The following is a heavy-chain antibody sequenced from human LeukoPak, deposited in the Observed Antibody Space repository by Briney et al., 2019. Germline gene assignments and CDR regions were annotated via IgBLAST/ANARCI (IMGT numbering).Heavy chain of an antibody. V-gene: IGHV4-30-2*01. D-gene: IGHD2-2*01. CDR2: IYHSGST. Sequence: TLSLTCAVSGGSISSGGYSWSWIRQPPGKGLEWIGYIYHSGSTNYNPSLKSRVTISVDTSKNQFSLKLSSMTAADTAVYYCASLTYCSSTSCYVFSDYWGQGTLVTVSS. J-gene: IGHJ4*02. CDR1: GGSISSGGYS. CDR3: ASLTYCSSTSCYVFSDY.